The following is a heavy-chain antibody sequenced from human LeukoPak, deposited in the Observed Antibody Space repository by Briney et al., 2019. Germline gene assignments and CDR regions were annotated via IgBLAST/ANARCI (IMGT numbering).Heavy chain of an antibody. Sequence: PGVSLRLSCAPCGFSCSTYSMRCARQATGGGLEWISYINGRSSVIYYGGSVKGRLIISGDNDKNTLNLQMTSLTDDDTAVYYCAKTGGSSGGMDVWGRVTTV. D-gene: IGHD1-26*01. CDR1: GFSCSTYS. J-gene: IGHJ6*02. V-gene: IGHV3-48*02. CDR3: AKTGGSSGGMDV. CDR2: INGRSSVI.